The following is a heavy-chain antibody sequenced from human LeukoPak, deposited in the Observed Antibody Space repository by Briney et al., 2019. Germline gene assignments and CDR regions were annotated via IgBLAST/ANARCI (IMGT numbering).Heavy chain of an antibody. D-gene: IGHD2-15*01. V-gene: IGHV3-23*01. CDR3: AKPICSGGSCYSPPEYFQH. J-gene: IGHJ1*01. Sequence: GGSLRLSCAASGFTFSSYGMSWVRQAPGKGLEWVSAISGSGGSTYYADSVKGRFTISRDNSKNTLYLQMNSLRAEDTAVYYCAKPICSGGSCYSPPEYFQHWGQGTLVTVSS. CDR1: GFTFSSYG. CDR2: ISGSGGST.